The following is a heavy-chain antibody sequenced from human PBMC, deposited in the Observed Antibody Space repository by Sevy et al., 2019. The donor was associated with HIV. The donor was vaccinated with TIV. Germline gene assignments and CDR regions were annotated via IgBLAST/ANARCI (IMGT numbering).Heavy chain of an antibody. CDR3: AKEMRSSGWYFFDY. Sequence: GGSLRLSCEASGFTFDAYAMHWVRQAPGKGLEWVSGISSNSGSIGYADSVKGRFTISRDNAKNSLYLQINSLGDEDTALYYCAKEMRSSGWYFFDYWGQGTLVTVSS. V-gene: IGHV3-9*01. CDR2: ISSNSGSI. CDR1: GFTFDAYA. D-gene: IGHD6-13*01. J-gene: IGHJ4*02.